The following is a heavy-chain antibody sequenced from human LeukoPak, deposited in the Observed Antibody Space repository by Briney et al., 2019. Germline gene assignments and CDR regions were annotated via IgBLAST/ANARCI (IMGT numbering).Heavy chain of an antibody. CDR3: ARITYDFWSGYYMPDDP. Sequence: ASVKVSCKASGYTFTNYGISWVRQAPGQGVEGMGWIRIYNGNRDSAQKLRGRVTMTTDTSTSTAYMELRSLRSDDTALYYSARITYDFWSGYYMPDDPWGQGTLVTVSS. V-gene: IGHV1-18*01. D-gene: IGHD3-3*01. J-gene: IGHJ5*02. CDR2: IRIYNGNR. CDR1: GYTFTNYG.